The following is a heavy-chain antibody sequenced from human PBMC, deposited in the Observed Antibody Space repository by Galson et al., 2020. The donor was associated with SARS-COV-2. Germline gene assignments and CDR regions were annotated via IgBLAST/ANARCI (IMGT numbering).Heavy chain of an antibody. V-gene: IGHV3-30-3*01. CDR3: ARAHSTFNYFDP. CDR1: GFTFSAYT. J-gene: IGHJ5*02. D-gene: IGHD4-4*01. Sequence: GGSLRLSCAASGFTFSAYTMHWVRQAPGKGLEWVAVISYDGSNKFYADSGKGRFTISRDNSKNTLYLQMNSLRAEDTAVYCCARAHSTFNYFDPWGQGTLVTVSS. CDR2: ISYDGSNK.